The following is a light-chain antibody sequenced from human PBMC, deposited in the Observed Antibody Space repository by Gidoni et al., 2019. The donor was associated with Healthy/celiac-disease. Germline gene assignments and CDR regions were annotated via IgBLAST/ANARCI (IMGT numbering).Light chain of an antibody. CDR1: QSISSW. V-gene: IGKV1-5*03. J-gene: IGKJ2*01. Sequence: DIQMTQSPSTRSASVGDRVTITCRASQSISSWLAWYQQKPGKAPKLLIYKASSLESGVPSRFSGSGSGTEFTLTISSLQPDDFATYYCQQYNSYLYTFGQXTKLEIK. CDR2: KAS. CDR3: QQYNSYLYT.